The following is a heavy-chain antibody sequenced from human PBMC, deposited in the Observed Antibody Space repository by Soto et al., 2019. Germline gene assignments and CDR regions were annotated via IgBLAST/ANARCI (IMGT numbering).Heavy chain of an antibody. CDR1: GGSFSGYY. V-gene: IGHV4-34*01. CDR2: VHHSGST. D-gene: IGHD2-8*02. J-gene: IGHJ4*02. CDR3: GSGQSSLLLDC. Sequence: QVQLQQWGAGLLKPSETLSLTCAVYGGSFSGYYWSWIRQPPGTGLEWIGEVHHSGSTNYNQSPKSRATIPVDSPKNPLSLKLRCVTAACTVVYYCGSGQSSLLLDCWGQGVLVTVPS.